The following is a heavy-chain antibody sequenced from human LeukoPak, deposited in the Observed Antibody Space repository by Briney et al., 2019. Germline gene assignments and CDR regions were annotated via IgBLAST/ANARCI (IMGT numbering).Heavy chain of an antibody. D-gene: IGHD3-10*01. V-gene: IGHV4-30-4*01. Sequence: SETLSLTCAVSDDSISSGGHYWTWFRQPPGKGLEWIGYIYSSGGAYYNPSLRARSTISLDTPTSQFSLRLSSVTAADTAVYYCARQIIRGNIIVESYWGQGSLVTVSS. CDR3: ARQIIRGNIIVESY. J-gene: IGHJ4*02. CDR2: IYSSGGA. CDR1: DDSISSGGHY.